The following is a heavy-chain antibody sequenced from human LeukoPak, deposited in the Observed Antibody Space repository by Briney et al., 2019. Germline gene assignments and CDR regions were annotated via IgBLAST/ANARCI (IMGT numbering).Heavy chain of an antibody. D-gene: IGHD1-26*01. Sequence: PGGSLRLSCAASGFTFSYAWMTWVRQGPGKGLEWVGHIAVRADGGTTDYAAAVKGRFTISRDDSKSTLYLQMDSLQTEDTAVYYCASLVGFSLYYWGQGTLVTVSS. CDR2: IAVRADGGTT. V-gene: IGHV3-15*04. CDR3: ASLVGFSLYY. CDR1: GFTFSYAW. J-gene: IGHJ4*02.